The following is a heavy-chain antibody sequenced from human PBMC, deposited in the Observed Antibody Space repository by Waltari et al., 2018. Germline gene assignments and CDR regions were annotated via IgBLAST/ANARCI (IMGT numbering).Heavy chain of an antibody. J-gene: IGHJ6*02. CDR1: GGTFSSYA. CDR2: SIPIFGTA. CDR3: ARDLHYYDSSGYLRGYGMDV. Sequence: QVQLVQSGAEVKKPGSSVKVSCKASGGTFSSYAISWVRQAPGQGLEWMGGSIPIFGTANYAQKFQGRVTITADESTSTAYMELSSLRSEDTAVYYCARDLHYYDSSGYLRGYGMDVWGQGTTVTVSS. D-gene: IGHD3-22*01. V-gene: IGHV1-69*12.